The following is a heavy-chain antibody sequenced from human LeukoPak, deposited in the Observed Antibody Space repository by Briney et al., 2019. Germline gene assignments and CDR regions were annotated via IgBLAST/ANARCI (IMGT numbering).Heavy chain of an antibody. V-gene: IGHV1-2*02. CDR1: GCMFTGYQ. CDR2: ISLNRGGT. Sequence: ASVKVSCTASGCMFTGYQMHWVRQAPGQGLEWMGWISLNRGGTSHAQTFEGRVTMTRDTSISTGYMELSRLRSADTAVYYCAKEGGGLDDWGQGTLVTVSS. D-gene: IGHD3-16*01. CDR3: AKEGGGLDD. J-gene: IGHJ4*02.